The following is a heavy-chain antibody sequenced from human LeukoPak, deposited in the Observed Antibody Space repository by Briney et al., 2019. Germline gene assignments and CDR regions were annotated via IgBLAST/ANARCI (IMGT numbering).Heavy chain of an antibody. CDR3: ARDGVNWGIDL. Sequence: WGAVIVNDGRKQYYADSVKGRFTVSRDNSKNTVFLQVNSLRADDTAVYYCARDGVNWGIDLWGQGTLVIVSS. CDR2: IVNDGRKQ. V-gene: IGHV3-33*01. D-gene: IGHD7-27*01. J-gene: IGHJ5*02.